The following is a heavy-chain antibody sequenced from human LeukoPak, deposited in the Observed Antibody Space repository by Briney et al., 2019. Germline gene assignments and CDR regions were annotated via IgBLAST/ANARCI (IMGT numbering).Heavy chain of an antibody. CDR3: ARGPYYYGSGSYWDYYGMDV. CDR1: GGSVSSGSYY. D-gene: IGHD3-10*01. Sequence: SETLSLTCTVSGGSVSSGSYYWSWIRQPPGKGLAWIGYIYYSGSTNYNPSLKSRVTISVDTSKNQFSLKLSSVTAADTAVYYCARGPYYYGSGSYWDYYGMDVWGQGTTVTVSS. V-gene: IGHV4-61*01. CDR2: IYYSGST. J-gene: IGHJ6*02.